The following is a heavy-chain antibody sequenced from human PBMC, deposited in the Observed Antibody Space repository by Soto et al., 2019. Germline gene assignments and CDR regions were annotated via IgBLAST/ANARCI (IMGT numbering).Heavy chain of an antibody. D-gene: IGHD3-10*01. CDR1: GFSFSSYW. CDR2: INSDGSSI. J-gene: IGHJ4*02. V-gene: IGHV3-74*01. CDR3: GRDYMYFDF. Sequence: GGSLRLSCTASGFSFSSYWMHWVRQAPGKGPVWVSRINSDGSSIRYTDSVKGRFTISRDNTKNTLYLQMNSLRVEDTAVYYCGRDYMYFDFWGQGALVTVS.